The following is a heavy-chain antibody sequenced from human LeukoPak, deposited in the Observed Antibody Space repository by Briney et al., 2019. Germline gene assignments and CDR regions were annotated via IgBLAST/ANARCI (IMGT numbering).Heavy chain of an antibody. Sequence: GGSLRLSCAASGFSFSTYAMSWVRQAPGKGLEWVSGVNGNGGSTSYADSVKGRFTIFRDNSKNTLYLQMNSLRAEDTAVYYCAKVTYSSGWYRGDSFDYWGQGTLVTVSS. J-gene: IGHJ4*02. D-gene: IGHD6-19*01. CDR3: AKVTYSSGWYRGDSFDY. CDR2: VNGNGGST. CDR1: GFSFSTYA. V-gene: IGHV3-23*01.